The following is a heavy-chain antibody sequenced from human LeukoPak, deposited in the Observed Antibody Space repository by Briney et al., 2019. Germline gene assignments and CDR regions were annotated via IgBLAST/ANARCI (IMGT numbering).Heavy chain of an antibody. V-gene: IGHV1-46*03. D-gene: IGHD2-21*02. J-gene: IGHJ4*02. CDR3: ARVGGGDTSNY. CDR2: INPSGGSR. Sequence: ASVKVSFKASGYTFTIYYMHLVRHPPAQGLEWVGIINPSGGSRSNSQKDQGRDTMTRDTSTSTDYMELSSLRSEDTAVYYCARVGGGDTSNYWGQGTLVTVSS. CDR1: GYTFTIYY.